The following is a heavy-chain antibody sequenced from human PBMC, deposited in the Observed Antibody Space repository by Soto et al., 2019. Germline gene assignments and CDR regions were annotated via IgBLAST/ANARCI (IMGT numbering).Heavy chain of an antibody. J-gene: IGHJ5*02. CDR1: AFTFRSFT. Sequence: AGSLRLSCAASAFTFRSFTMNWVRQAPGGGLEWVSTISSNSAYIYYTDALRGRFTISRDNAKNSLHLQMNSLRAEDTAVYYCTRDASRDSSARGWFDPWGPGTLVTVSS. CDR3: TRDASRDSSARGWFDP. D-gene: IGHD6-13*01. V-gene: IGHV3-21*01. CDR2: ISSNSAYI.